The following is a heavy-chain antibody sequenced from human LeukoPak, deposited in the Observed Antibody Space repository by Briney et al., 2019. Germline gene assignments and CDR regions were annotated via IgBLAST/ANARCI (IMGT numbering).Heavy chain of an antibody. CDR3: ARGRGDGKTKSVAGTRFYYYYMDV. CDR1: GYSISSGYY. CDR2: IYHSGST. V-gene: IGHV4-38-2*02. Sequence: SETLSLTCTVSGYSISSGYYWGWIRQPPGKGLEWIGSIYHSGSTNYNPSLKSRVTISVDTSKNQFSLKLSSVTAADTAVYYCARGRGDGKTKSVAGTRFYYYYMDVWGKGTTVTVSS. D-gene: IGHD6-19*01. J-gene: IGHJ6*03.